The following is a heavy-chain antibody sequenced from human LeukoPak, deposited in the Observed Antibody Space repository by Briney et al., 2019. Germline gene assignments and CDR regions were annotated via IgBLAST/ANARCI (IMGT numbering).Heavy chain of an antibody. Sequence: SDTLSLTCTASDGSINNYYWSWIRQTPGQGLEWIWCIHYSGTTNYNPSLNSRVTMSIGTSKKYFSLKLTSVTTADTAFYYCARGAALVTDKYFDYWGHGILVTVSS. J-gene: IGHJ4*01. D-gene: IGHD5-18*01. CDR3: ARGAALVTDKYFDY. CDR1: DGSINNYY. V-gene: IGHV4-59*08. CDR2: IHYSGTT.